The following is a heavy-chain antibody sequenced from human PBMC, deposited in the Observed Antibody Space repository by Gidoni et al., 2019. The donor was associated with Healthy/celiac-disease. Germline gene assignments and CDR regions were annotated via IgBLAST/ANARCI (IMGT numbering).Heavy chain of an antibody. CDR2: INHSGTT. CDR3: ARGTKAAAIDY. J-gene: IGHJ4*02. D-gene: IGHD6-13*01. CDR1: GGSFSGYY. Sequence: QVQLQQWGAGLLKPSETLSLTCAVYGGSFSGYYWSWIRQPPGKGLERIGEINHSGTTNYNPSLKSRVTISVDTSKNQFSLKLSSVTAADTAVYYCARGTKAAAIDYWGQGTLVTVSS. V-gene: IGHV4-34*01.